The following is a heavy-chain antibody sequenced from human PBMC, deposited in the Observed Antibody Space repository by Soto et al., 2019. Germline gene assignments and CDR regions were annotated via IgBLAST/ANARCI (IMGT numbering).Heavy chain of an antibody. CDR3: AEPRGSSYSSSWYAN. CDR1: GGTFSSYA. Sequence: QVQLVQSGAEVKKPGSSVKVSCKASGGTFSSYAISWVRQAPGQGLEWMGGIIPIFGTTNYAQKFQGRVTIHADESTSTAYMELSSLRSEDTAVYYGAEPRGSSYSSSWYANWGQGTLVTVSS. CDR2: IIPIFGTT. V-gene: IGHV1-69*12. D-gene: IGHD6-13*01. J-gene: IGHJ4*02.